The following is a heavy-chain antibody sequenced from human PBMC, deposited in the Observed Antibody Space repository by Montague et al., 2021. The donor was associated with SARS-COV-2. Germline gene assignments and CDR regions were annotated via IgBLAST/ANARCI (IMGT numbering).Heavy chain of an antibody. V-gene: IGHV4-59*08. CDR1: GGSISSYY. CDR2: IYYSGST. CDR3: ARRGLGYCSSTSRQNAFDI. J-gene: IGHJ3*02. D-gene: IGHD2-2*01. Sequence: SETLSLTCTVSGGSISSYYWSWIRQPPGKGLEWIGYIYYSGSTNYNPSLKSRVTISVDTSKNQFSLKLSSVTAADTAVYYCARRGLGYCSSTSRQNAFDIWGQGTMVTVSS.